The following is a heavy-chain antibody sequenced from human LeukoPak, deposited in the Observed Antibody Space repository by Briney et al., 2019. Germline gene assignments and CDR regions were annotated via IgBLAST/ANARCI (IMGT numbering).Heavy chain of an antibody. CDR2: ISHTEGT. CDR1: GVSINDYY. Sequence: SETLSLTCGVFGVSINDYYWSWIRQSPGKGLEWIGEISHTEGTRYNPSLESRVTMSVGTSENQLSLKLIFVTAADTAVYYCARIRCGHSGSVCYNHWGLGTLVTVSP. D-gene: IGHD3-9*01. V-gene: IGHV4-34*01. J-gene: IGHJ4*02. CDR3: ARIRCGHSGSVCYNH.